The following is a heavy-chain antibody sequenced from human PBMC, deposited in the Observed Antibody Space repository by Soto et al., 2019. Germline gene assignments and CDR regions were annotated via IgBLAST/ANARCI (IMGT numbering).Heavy chain of an antibody. CDR3: ARNNYGSGSYYSSFDD. CDR2: TYYNSIWYT. CDR1: GDSVSSNSAA. J-gene: IGHJ4*02. D-gene: IGHD3-10*01. V-gene: IGHV6-1*01. Sequence: QVQLQQSGPGLVKPSQTLSLTCAISGDSVSSNSAAWNWIRQSPSRGLEWLGRTYYNSIWYTDYALFVKSRLTINPDTCKNQVTLQLNSVTPEDTAVYYCARNNYGSGSYYSSFDDWGQGILVTVSS.